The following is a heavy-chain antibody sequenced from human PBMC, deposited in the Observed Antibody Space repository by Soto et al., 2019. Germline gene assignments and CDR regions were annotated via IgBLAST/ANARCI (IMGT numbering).Heavy chain of an antibody. CDR1: GYTFSRYG. CDR2: ISGYNGDT. Sequence: QGQLVQSGPEVKKPGASVKVSCKTSGYTFSRYGISWVRQAPGQGLEWMGWISGYNGDTNYAQKVQGRVTMTIDTSTYKAYMELRSLTSDDTAIYYCAKNGQPPCYYYGMDVWGQGTTVTVSS. CDR3: AKNGQPPCYYYGMDV. D-gene: IGHD2-8*01. J-gene: IGHJ6*02. V-gene: IGHV1-18*01.